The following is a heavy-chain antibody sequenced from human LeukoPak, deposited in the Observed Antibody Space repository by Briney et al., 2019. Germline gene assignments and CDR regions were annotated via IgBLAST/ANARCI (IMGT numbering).Heavy chain of an antibody. J-gene: IGHJ6*03. Sequence: SETLSLTCTVSGGSISSYYWSWIRQPPGKGLEWIGYIYYSGSTNYNPSLKSRVTISVDTSKNQFSLKLSSVTAADTAVYYCARDVVGKVVPAATTYYCYYMDVWGKGTTVTVSS. CDR2: IYYSGST. CDR1: GGSISSYY. CDR3: ARDVVGKVVPAATTYYCYYMDV. V-gene: IGHV4-59*01. D-gene: IGHD2-2*01.